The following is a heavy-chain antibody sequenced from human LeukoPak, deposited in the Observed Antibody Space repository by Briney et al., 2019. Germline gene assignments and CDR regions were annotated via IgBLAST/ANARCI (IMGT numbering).Heavy chain of an antibody. CDR2: ISYDRSNK. D-gene: IGHD3-22*01. CDR1: GFTYNICA. Sequence: GGSLRLSCAASGFTYNICAMHWVRQAPGKGLEWVTTISYDRSNKYYADSVRGRFTISRDNSRNTLFLQMNSLRAEDTAVYFCVRGVGLYDSIGYFDYWGQGTLVTVSS. J-gene: IGHJ4*02. V-gene: IGHV3-30-3*01. CDR3: VRGVGLYDSIGYFDY.